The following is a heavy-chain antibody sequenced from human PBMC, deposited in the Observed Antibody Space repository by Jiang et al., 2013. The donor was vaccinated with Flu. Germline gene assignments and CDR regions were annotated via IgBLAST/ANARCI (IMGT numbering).Heavy chain of an antibody. CDR2: INPNSGGT. D-gene: IGHD3-16*01. V-gene: IGHV1-2*06. J-gene: IGHJ4*02. CDR1: GYTFTGYY. CDR3: ATTGGDAGVVGNS. Sequence: SGAEVKKPGASVKVSCKASGYTFTGYYLHWVRQAPGQGLEWMGRINPNSGGTNYAQRFQGRVTVTRDTSISTAYMELTSLSSDDTAVYYCATTGGDAGVVGNSWGQGTLVTVSS.